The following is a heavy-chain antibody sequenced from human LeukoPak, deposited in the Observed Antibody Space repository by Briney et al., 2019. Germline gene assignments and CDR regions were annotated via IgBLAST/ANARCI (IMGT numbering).Heavy chain of an antibody. D-gene: IGHD3-9*01. CDR1: SDSISSSSYY. J-gene: IGHJ6*03. CDR2: IYYSGST. Sequence: SETLSLTCTVSSDSISSSSYYWGWIRQPPGKGLEWIGTIYYSGSTYYNPSLKSRLTMTVDTSKNQFSLKLYSVTAADTAVYYCARGGSTLHSAGGHDIEFYYYYYMDVWGKGTTVTISS. V-gene: IGHV4-39*07. CDR3: ARGGSTLHSAGGHDIEFYYYYYMDV.